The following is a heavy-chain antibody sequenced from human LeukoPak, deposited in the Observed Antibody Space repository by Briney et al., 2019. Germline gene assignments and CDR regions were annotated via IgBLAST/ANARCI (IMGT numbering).Heavy chain of an antibody. J-gene: IGHJ4*02. CDR1: GYSISSGYY. V-gene: IGHV4-38-2*02. CDR3: ARDPVTYYYDSSGYSNFDY. Sequence: SETLSLTCTVSGYSISSGYYWGWIRQPPGKGLEWNGSIYHSGSTYYNPSLKSRVTISVDTSKNQFSLKLSSVTAADTAVYYCARDPVTYYYDSSGYSNFDYWGQGTLVTVSS. D-gene: IGHD3-22*01. CDR2: IYHSGST.